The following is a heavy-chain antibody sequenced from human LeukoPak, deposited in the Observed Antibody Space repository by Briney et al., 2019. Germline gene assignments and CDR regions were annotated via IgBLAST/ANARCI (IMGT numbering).Heavy chain of an antibody. J-gene: IGHJ3*02. CDR3: ARLGRDGYNLLLGAFDI. D-gene: IGHD5-24*01. V-gene: IGHV5-51*01. Sequence: GESLKISCKGSGYSFTSYWIGWVRQMPGKGLEWMGIIYPGDSDTRYSPSFQGQVTISADKSISTAYLQWSSLKASDTAMYYSARLGRDGYNLLLGAFDIWGQGTMVTVSS. CDR2: IYPGDSDT. CDR1: GYSFTSYW.